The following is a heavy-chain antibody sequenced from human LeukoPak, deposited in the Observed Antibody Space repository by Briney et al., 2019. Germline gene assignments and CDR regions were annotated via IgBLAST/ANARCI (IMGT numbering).Heavy chain of an antibody. D-gene: IGHD3-10*01. V-gene: IGHV4-61*02. J-gene: IGHJ5*02. Sequence: SETLSLTCTVSGDSISRGSYYWTWIRQPAGKGLEWIGRIYTRGSTKYNPSLMSRVTISVDTSKNQFSLQLSSVTAADTAVYYCARPHYGSGSYYNWFDPWGQGTLVTVSS. CDR2: IYTRGST. CDR1: GDSISRGSYY. CDR3: ARPHYGSGSYYNWFDP.